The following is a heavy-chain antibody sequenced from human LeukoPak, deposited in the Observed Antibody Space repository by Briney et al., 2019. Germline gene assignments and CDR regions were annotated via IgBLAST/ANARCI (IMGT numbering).Heavy chain of an antibody. V-gene: IGHV3-23*01. J-gene: IGHJ4*02. CDR1: GFTFSINY. Sequence: GGSLRLSCAASGFTFSINYMAWVRQAPGKGLEWVSVISGSGGNTYYADSVKGRFTISRDNSKSTLYLQMNSLRAEDTAVYYCAAQKRGNYRPYYFDYWGQGTLVTVSS. CDR2: ISGSGGNT. CDR3: AAQKRGNYRPYYFDY. D-gene: IGHD3-16*02.